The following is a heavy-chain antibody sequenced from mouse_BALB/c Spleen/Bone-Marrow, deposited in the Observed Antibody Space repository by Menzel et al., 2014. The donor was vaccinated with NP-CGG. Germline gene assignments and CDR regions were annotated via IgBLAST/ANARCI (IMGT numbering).Heavy chain of an antibody. CDR1: GFAFSSYD. V-gene: IGHV5-12-1*01. CDR2: ISSGGGST. CDR3: ASLLPRDARDY. D-gene: IGHD2-10*01. J-gene: IGHJ4*01. Sequence: VQLVESGGGLVKRGGALKLSCAGSGFAFSSYDMSWVRQTPEKRLEWVAYISSGGGSTYYPDTVKGRFTISGDNAKNTLYLQMSSLKSEDTAMYYCASLLPRDARDYWGQGASVTVSS.